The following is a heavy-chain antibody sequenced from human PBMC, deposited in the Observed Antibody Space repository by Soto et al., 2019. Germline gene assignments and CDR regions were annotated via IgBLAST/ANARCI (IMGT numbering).Heavy chain of an antibody. J-gene: IGHJ5*02. D-gene: IGHD5-18*01. Sequence: QVQLVQSGAEVKKPGASVKVSCKASGDTFTNFDLNWVRQATGQGLEWMGWMRANSGDTGHAQKFQGRVSMTRSTSISTAYMELSSLRAEDTAVYYCARYIYGQGFKAWRQGTLVIVSS. CDR3: ARYIYGQGFKA. CDR2: MRANSGDT. V-gene: IGHV1-8*01. CDR1: GDTFTNFD.